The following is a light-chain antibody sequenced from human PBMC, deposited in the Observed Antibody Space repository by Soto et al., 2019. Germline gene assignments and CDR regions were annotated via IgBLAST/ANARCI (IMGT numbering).Light chain of an antibody. Sequence: DIQMTQSPSTLSASVGDRVTITCRASQSISSWLAWYQQKPGKAPKLLLYDASSLESGVPSRVSGSGSATEFTLTISSLQPDDFATYYCQQYNNYWTFGQGTRVEIK. CDR2: DAS. CDR1: QSISSW. J-gene: IGKJ1*01. CDR3: QQYNNYWT. V-gene: IGKV1-5*01.